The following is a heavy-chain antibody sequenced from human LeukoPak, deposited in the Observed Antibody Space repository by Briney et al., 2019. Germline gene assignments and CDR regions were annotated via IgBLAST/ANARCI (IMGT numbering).Heavy chain of an antibody. CDR1: GGSISRSSYY. Sequence: PSETLSLTCTVSGGSISRSSYYWGWIRQPPGKGLEWIGSIYYSGSTYYNPSLKSRVTISVDTSKNQSSLKLSSVTAADTAVYYCASHPRGAIFGVVYDYWGQGTLVTVSS. D-gene: IGHD3-3*01. CDR2: IYYSGST. J-gene: IGHJ4*02. V-gene: IGHV4-39*01. CDR3: ASHPRGAIFGVVYDY.